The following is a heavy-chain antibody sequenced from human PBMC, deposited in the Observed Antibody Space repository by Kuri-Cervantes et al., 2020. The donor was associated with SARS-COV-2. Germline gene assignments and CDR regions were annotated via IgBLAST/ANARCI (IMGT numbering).Heavy chain of an antibody. Sequence: SVKVSCKASGGSFSSYAISWVRQAPGQGLQWMGRIIPILGTANYAQRFQGRVTITADKSPGTAYMVLSSLRCEDTAVYYCARGYRYCSSTSCPTPYYFDYWGQGTLVTVSS. D-gene: IGHD2-2*01. CDR1: GGSFSSYA. V-gene: IGHV1-69*04. CDR3: ARGYRYCSSTSCPTPYYFDY. CDR2: IIPILGTA. J-gene: IGHJ4*02.